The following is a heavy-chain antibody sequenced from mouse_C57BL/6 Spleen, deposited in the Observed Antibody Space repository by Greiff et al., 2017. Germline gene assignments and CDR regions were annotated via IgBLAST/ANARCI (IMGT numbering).Heavy chain of an antibody. Sequence: QVQLQQSGAELATPGASVKLSCKASGYTFTSYWLHWVQQRPGQGLEWIGYINPSSGYTKYNQKFKDKATLTADKSSSTADMQLSSLTYEDSAVYYGARGYYDYGEGMDYWGQGTAVTVSS. CDR1: GYTFTSYW. J-gene: IGHJ4*01. D-gene: IGHD2-4*01. V-gene: IGHV1-7*01. CDR2: INPSSGYT. CDR3: ARGYYDYGEGMDY.